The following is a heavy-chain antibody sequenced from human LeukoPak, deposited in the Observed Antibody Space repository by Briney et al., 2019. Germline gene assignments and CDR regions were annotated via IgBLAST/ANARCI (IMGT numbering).Heavy chain of an antibody. CDR1: GYTFTSYG. V-gene: IGHV1-18*01. J-gene: IGHJ4*02. CDR3: ARCFSLRGYYYDSSGCRQLDY. Sequence: ASVKVSCKASGYTFTSYGISWVRQAPGQGLEWMGWISAYNGNTNYAQKLQGRVTMTTDTSTSTAYMELRSLRSDDTAVYYCARCFSLRGYYYDSSGCRQLDYWGQGTLVTVSS. CDR2: ISAYNGNT. D-gene: IGHD3-22*01.